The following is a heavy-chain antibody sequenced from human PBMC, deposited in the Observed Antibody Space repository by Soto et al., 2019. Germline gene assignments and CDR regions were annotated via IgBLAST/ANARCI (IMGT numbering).Heavy chain of an antibody. D-gene: IGHD3-22*01. V-gene: IGHV3-30-3*01. CDR2: ISYDGSNK. CDR1: GFTFSSYA. Sequence: QVQLVESGGGVVQPGRSLRLSCAASGFTFSSYAMHWVRQAPGKGLEWVAVISYDGSNKYYADSVKGRFTISRDNSKNTLYRQMNSLRAEDTAVYYCARDDKSSGYRGGSEDYWGQGTLVTVSS. CDR3: ARDDKSSGYRGGSEDY. J-gene: IGHJ4*02.